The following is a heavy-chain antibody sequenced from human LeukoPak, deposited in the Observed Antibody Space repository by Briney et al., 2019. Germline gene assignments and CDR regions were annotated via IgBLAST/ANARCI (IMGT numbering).Heavy chain of an antibody. J-gene: IGHJ4*02. D-gene: IGHD3-10*01. CDR3: AKDGEWFGESYFDY. Sequence: GGSLRLSCAASGFSFSSYGLNWVRQAPGEGLEGVSVISGSGGSTYYADSVRGRFTISRDNSKNTLYLQMNSLRAEDTAVYYCAKDGEWFGESYFDYWGQGTLVTVSS. CDR1: GFSFSSYG. CDR2: ISGSGGST. V-gene: IGHV3-23*01.